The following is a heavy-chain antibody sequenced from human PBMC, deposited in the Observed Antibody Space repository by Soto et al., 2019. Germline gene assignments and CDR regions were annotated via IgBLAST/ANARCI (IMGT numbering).Heavy chain of an antibody. CDR3: ARQGQSQSSDI. CDR1: GYTFTDYW. CDR2: ISPGDSDT. Sequence: GEYLKISCKASGYTFTDYWLGWVRQMPGKGPEWMGIISPGDSDTRYGPSFQGQVTFSVDKTIATAYLQWSSLKASDTAMYYCARQGQSQSSDIWGRGTMVTVS. V-gene: IGHV5-51*01. J-gene: IGHJ3*02.